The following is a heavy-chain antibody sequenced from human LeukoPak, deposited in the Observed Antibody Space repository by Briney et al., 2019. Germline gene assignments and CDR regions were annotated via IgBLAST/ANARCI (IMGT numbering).Heavy chain of an antibody. J-gene: IGHJ3*02. Sequence: PSETLSLTCTVSGGSISSSSYYWGWIRQPPGKGLEWIGSIYYSGSTYYNPSLKSRVTISVDTSKNQFSLKLSSVTAADTAVYYCARTYYYDTSRAFDIWGQGTMVTVSS. CDR2: IYYSGST. CDR3: ARTYYYDTSRAFDI. D-gene: IGHD3-22*01. V-gene: IGHV4-39*07. CDR1: GGSISSSSYY.